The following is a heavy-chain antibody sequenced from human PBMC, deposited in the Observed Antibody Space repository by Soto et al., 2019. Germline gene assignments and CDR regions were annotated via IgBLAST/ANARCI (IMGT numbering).Heavy chain of an antibody. CDR2: INSDGSST. J-gene: IGHJ4*02. V-gene: IGHV3-74*02. CDR1: GFTFSNYA. Sequence: EVQLLQSGGGLVQPGGSLRLSCAASGFTFSNYAMNWVRQAPGKGLEWVSRINSDGSSTSYADSVKGRFTISRDNAKNTLYLQMNSLRAEDTAVYYCARVTEPNWGQGTLVTVSS. CDR3: ARVTEPN. D-gene: IGHD1-26*01.